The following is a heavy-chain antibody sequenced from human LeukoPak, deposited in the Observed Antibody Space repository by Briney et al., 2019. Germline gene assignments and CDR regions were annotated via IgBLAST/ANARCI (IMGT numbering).Heavy chain of an antibody. D-gene: IGHD5-12*01. CDR1: GYMFNIYG. V-gene: IGHV1-18*01. Sequence: GASVKVSCKASGYMFNIYGISWVRQAPGQGLEWMGWISAFNGNTNYARNFQDRVTMTTDTSTSTAYVELTSLRSDDTAVYYCARSPPSTGYDRFDTWGQGTLVTVSS. J-gene: IGHJ4*02. CDR3: ARSPPSTGYDRFDT. CDR2: ISAFNGNT.